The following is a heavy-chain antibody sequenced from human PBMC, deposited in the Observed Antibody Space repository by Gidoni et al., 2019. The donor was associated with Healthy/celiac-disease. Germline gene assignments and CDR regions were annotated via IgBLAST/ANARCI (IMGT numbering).Heavy chain of an antibody. Sequence: QVQLVESGGGVVQPGRSLSLSCAASGFTFSNYGMHWVRQAPGKGLEWVAVISYDGSNKYYADSVKGRFTISRDNSKNTLYLQMNSLRAEDTAVYYCAKYSSGWSFRGFFDQWGQGTLVTVSS. CDR3: AKYSSGWSFRGFFDQ. CDR1: GFTFSNYG. V-gene: IGHV3-30*18. D-gene: IGHD6-19*01. CDR2: ISYDGSNK. J-gene: IGHJ4*02.